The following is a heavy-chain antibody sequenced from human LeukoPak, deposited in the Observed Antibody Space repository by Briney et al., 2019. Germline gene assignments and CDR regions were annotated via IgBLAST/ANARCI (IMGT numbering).Heavy chain of an antibody. D-gene: IGHD1-1*01. CDR1: GGSISSSYYY. V-gene: IGHV4-39*01. CDR3: ARHEDRNWYFDH. CDR2: IYYSGST. Sequence: SETLSLTCTVSGGSISSSYYYWGWIRQPPGKGLEWIGTIYYSGSTYYNPSLKSRVTISVDTSKNQFSLKLSSVTTPDTAVYYCARHEDRNWYFDHWGQGTLVTVSS. J-gene: IGHJ4*02.